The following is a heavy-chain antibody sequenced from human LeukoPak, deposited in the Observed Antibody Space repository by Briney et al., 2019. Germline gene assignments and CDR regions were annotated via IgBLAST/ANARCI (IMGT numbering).Heavy chain of an antibody. V-gene: IGHV3-48*04. CDR3: ARSLITMVRGLIDY. CDR2: ISSSGSTI. J-gene: IGHJ4*02. CDR1: GFTFSSYS. D-gene: IGHD3-10*01. Sequence: PGGSLRLSCAASGFTFSSYSMNWVRQAPGKGLEWVSYISSSGSTIYYADSVKGRFTISRDNAKNSLYLQMNSLRAEDTAVYYCARSLITMVRGLIDYWGQGTLVTVSS.